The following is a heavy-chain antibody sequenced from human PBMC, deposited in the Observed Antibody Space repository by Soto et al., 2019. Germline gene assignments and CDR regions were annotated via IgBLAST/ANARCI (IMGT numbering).Heavy chain of an antibody. CDR3: VHRSANSYSLWADYFDY. CDR2: IYWDDDK. D-gene: IGHD1-26*01. V-gene: IGHV2-5*02. J-gene: IGHJ4*02. Sequence: SCPTLVNPTQPLTLTCTFSGFSLRSSGVGVGWIRQPPGKALEWLALIYWDDDKSYSPFLKSRLTITKDTSKNQVALTMTGMDPADTATYYCVHRSANSYSLWADYFDYWGQGRLVTVS. CDR1: GFSLRSSGVG.